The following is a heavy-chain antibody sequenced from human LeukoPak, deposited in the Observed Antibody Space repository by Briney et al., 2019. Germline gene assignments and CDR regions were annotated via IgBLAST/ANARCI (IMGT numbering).Heavy chain of an antibody. CDR1: GYSFTNYW. CDR3: ARHVRQYSSGPDGVYYYYYMDV. V-gene: IGHV5-51*01. CDR2: IYPGDFDT. D-gene: IGHD6-19*01. Sequence: GESLKISCKGSGYSFTNYWIGWVRQMPGKGLEWMGIIYPGDFDTRYSPSFQGQVTISADKSISTAYLQWSNLKASDTAIYYCARHVRQYSSGPDGVYYYYYMDVWGKGTTVIASS. J-gene: IGHJ6*03.